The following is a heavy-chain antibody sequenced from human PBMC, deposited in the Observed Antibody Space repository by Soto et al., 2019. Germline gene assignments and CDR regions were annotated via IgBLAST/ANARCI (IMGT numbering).Heavy chain of an antibody. CDR1: RFISSTSG. CDR2: ISSDGSKK. Sequence: GGSLRLSCAASRFISSTSGMHWVRQVPGKGLEWVAVISSDGSKKYYADSVKGRFTISRDNSKNTLYLQMNSLRAEDTAVYYCARDGSGSYWTYYYYYGMDVWGQGTTVTVSS. D-gene: IGHD3-10*01. J-gene: IGHJ6*02. V-gene: IGHV3-30*03. CDR3: ARDGSGSYWTYYYYYGMDV.